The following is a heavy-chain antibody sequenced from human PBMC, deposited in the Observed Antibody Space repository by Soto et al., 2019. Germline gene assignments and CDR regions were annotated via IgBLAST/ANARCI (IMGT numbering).Heavy chain of an antibody. D-gene: IGHD3-3*01. CDR3: AKNGDCWSWGMDV. CDR2: ISSSGDAT. J-gene: IGHJ6*02. V-gene: IGHV3-23*01. Sequence: EVQLLESGGDLVQPGGSLRLSCAASGFTFSTYAMTWVRQAPGKGLEWVSIISSSGDATYYLDSVKGRFTISRDNSRNTLHLQMNSLRAEDAAVYFCAKNGDCWSWGMDVWGQGTTVTVSS. CDR1: GFTFSTYA.